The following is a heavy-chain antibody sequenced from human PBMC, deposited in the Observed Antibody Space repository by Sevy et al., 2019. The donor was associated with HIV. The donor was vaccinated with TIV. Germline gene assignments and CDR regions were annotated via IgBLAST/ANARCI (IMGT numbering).Heavy chain of an antibody. CDR2: VDHTGNI. J-gene: IGHJ4*03. V-gene: IGHV4-34*01. CDR3: AREPIEAPGRGYFDI. CDR1: VDSFNGHY. D-gene: IGHD6-13*01. Sequence: SETLSLTCAVYVDSFNGHYWSWVRQVPGRGLEWIGEVDHTGNINYNPAFDNRLAISVNRPKNRFSLNLTSLTAADTAVYDCAREPIEAPGRGYFDIWGHGNRVTVSS.